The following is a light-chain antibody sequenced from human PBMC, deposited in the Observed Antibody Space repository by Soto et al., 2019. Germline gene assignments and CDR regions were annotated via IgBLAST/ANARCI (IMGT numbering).Light chain of an antibody. Sequence: DIQMTQSPSSLSASLGDRVTITCRASQTINNYLHWYQQRPGEAPKLLIYSASNLQTGVPPRFSGSGSGTHFTLTISSLQPEDFATSYCQQSSSTPHTFGQGTIVEIK. V-gene: IGKV1-39*01. J-gene: IGKJ2*01. CDR1: QTINNY. CDR2: SAS. CDR3: QQSSSTPHT.